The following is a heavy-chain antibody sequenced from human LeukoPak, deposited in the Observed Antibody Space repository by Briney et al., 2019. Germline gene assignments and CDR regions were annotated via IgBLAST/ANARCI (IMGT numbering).Heavy chain of an antibody. D-gene: IGHD2-21*02. J-gene: IGHJ4*02. CDR3: ARSSVVTAMVHLEY. CDR1: GGTFSSDA. V-gene: IGHV1-69*06. Sequence: SVKVSCKASGGTFSSDAISWVRQAPGQGLEWMGGIIPIFGAANYAQKFQGRVTTTADKSTSTSYMELSSLRSEDTAVYYCARSSVVTAMVHLEYWGQGTLVTVSS. CDR2: IIPIFGAA.